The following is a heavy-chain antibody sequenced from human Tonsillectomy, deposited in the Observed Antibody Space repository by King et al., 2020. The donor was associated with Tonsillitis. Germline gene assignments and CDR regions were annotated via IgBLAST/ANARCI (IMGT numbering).Heavy chain of an antibody. J-gene: IGHJ4*02. Sequence: VQLQESGPGLVKPSEALSLTCTVSGGSISGYYWSWIRQPAGKGLEWIGRIYTIRSTNYNPSLKSRVTMSVDTSKNQFSLKLSSVTAADTAVYYCARSDFWSGYYNFWGQGTLVTVSS. D-gene: IGHD3-3*01. CDR1: GGSISGYY. V-gene: IGHV4-4*07. CDR2: IYTIRST. CDR3: ARSDFWSGYYNF.